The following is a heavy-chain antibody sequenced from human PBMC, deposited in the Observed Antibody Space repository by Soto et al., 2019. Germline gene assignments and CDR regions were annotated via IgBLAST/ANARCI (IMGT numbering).Heavy chain of an antibody. Sequence: GGSLRLSCAASGFTFSSYAMHWVRQAPGKGLEWVAVISYDGSNKYYADSVKGRFTISRDNSKNTLYLQMNSLRAEDTAVYYCARAVYSYGDFDYWGQGTLVTVSS. V-gene: IGHV3-30-3*01. J-gene: IGHJ4*02. CDR2: ISYDGSNK. D-gene: IGHD5-18*01. CDR3: ARAVYSYGDFDY. CDR1: GFTFSSYA.